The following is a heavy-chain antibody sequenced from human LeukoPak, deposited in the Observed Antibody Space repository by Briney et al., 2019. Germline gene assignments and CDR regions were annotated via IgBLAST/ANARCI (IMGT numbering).Heavy chain of an antibody. CDR3: ARDIYGGRDFDY. CDR1: GYTFTSSG. Sequence: GASVKVSCRASGYTFTSSGISWVRQSPGQGLEWMGWISAYNGNTNYAQKLQGRVTMSTDTSTSAAYMELRSLRSDDTAVYYCARDIYGGRDFDYWGQGTLVTVSS. CDR2: ISAYNGNT. D-gene: IGHD4-23*01. J-gene: IGHJ4*02. V-gene: IGHV1-18*01.